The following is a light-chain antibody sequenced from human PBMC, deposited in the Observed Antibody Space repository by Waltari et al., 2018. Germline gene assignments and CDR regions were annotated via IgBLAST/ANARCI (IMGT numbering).Light chain of an antibody. CDR3: HQYYATPPDGKT. V-gene: IGKV4-1*01. Sequence: DIVMTQSPDSLAVSLGERATINCKSSQSVLYSSNNKNYLAWYQQKAGQPPKLLIYWAFTRESGVPDRFSGSGSGTDFTLTISSLQAEDVAVYYCHQYYATPPDGKTFGQGTKVEIK. CDR1: QSVLYSSNNKNY. J-gene: IGKJ1*01. CDR2: WAF.